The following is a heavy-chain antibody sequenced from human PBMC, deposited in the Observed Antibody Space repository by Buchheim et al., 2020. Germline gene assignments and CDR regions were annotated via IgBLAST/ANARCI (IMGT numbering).Heavy chain of an antibody. Sequence: QVQLVESGGGVVQPGRSLRLSCAASGFTFSSYAMHWVRQAPGKGLEWVAVISYDGSNKYYADSVKGRFTISRDNSKNTLYLQMNSLRAEGTAVYYCARDHGTVIDYWGQGTL. CDR2: ISYDGSNK. V-gene: IGHV3-30*04. CDR1: GFTFSSYA. CDR3: ARDHGTVIDY. J-gene: IGHJ4*02. D-gene: IGHD4-17*01.